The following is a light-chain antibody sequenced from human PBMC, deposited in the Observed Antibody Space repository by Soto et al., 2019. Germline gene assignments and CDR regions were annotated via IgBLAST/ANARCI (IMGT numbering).Light chain of an antibody. CDR3: AAWDDSLNRDVV. CDR1: SSNIGSNP. Sequence: QSVLTQPPSASGTPGRRVTISCSGSSSNIGSNPVNWYQQLPGTAPKLLIYSNNQRPSGVPDRFSGSKSGTSASLAISGLQSEDEANYYCAAWDDSLNRDVVFGGGTKLTVL. CDR2: SNN. J-gene: IGLJ2*01. V-gene: IGLV1-44*01.